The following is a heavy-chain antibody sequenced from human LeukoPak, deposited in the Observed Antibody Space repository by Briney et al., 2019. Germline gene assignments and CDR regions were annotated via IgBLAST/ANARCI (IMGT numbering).Heavy chain of an antibody. CDR2: ITGSGGNT. CDR3: AKWGDYDVLTGYYVSDY. CDR1: GFTFSNYA. Sequence: PGGSLRLSCAASGFTFSNYAMSWVRQAPGKGLEWVSAITGSGGNTYYADSVKGRFTISRDNSKNMVFLQMNSLRAEDTAVYYCAKWGDYDVLTGYYVSDYWGQGTLVTVSS. V-gene: IGHV3-23*01. D-gene: IGHD3-9*01. J-gene: IGHJ4*02.